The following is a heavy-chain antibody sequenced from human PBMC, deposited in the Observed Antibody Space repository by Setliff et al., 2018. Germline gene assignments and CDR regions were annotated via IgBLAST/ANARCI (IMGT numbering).Heavy chain of an antibody. V-gene: IGHV1-2*06. CDR3: AKQGYSDSLYAFDV. D-gene: IGHD3-16*02. CDR2: IHPNTGST. Sequence: ASVKVSCKTLGKSFTKYDFHWVRQAPGHGLELMGRIHPNTGSTNYLQDFQGRVTITRDTSIYTVYMELTGLTSGDTAVYYCAKQGYSDSLYAFDVWGQGTVVTVSS. CDR1: GKSFTKYD. J-gene: IGHJ3*01.